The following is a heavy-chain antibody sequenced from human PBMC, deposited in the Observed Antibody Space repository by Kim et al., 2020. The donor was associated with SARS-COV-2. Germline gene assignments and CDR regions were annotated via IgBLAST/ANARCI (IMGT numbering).Heavy chain of an antibody. V-gene: IGHV4-34*01. CDR1: GGSFSGYY. CDR3: ARVGRGSSSGAFDF. CDR2: INHSGST. J-gene: IGHJ3*01. Sequence: SETLSLTCAVYGGSFSGYYWSWIRQPPGKGLEWIGEINHSGSTNYNPSLKSRVSISLETSKNQFSLKLSSVIAADTAVYYCARVGRGSSSGAFDFWGQWT. D-gene: IGHD6-6*01.